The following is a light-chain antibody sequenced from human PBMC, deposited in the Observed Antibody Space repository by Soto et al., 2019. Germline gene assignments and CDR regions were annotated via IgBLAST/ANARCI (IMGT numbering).Light chain of an antibody. J-gene: IGKJ4*01. Sequence: EIVLTQSPGTLSLSPGERATLSCRASESLSSSFLAWYQQKPGQAPRLLIYVASSRGTGIPDRFSGSGSGTDFTLTISRLEPEDFAVYYCQRYGTSPFTFGGGTKVEIK. CDR2: VAS. V-gene: IGKV3-20*01. CDR1: ESLSSSF. CDR3: QRYGTSPFT.